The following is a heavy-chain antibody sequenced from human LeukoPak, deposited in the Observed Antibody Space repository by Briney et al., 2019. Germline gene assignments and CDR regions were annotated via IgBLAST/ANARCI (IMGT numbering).Heavy chain of an antibody. J-gene: IGHJ4*02. CDR3: ARALYGSGSYLDY. Sequence: SETLSLTCTVSGGSISSYYWSWIRQPPGKGLEWIGYIYYSGSTNYNPSLKSRVTISVDTSKNQFSLKLSSVTAADTAVYYCARALYGSGSYLDYWGQGILVTVSS. D-gene: IGHD3-10*01. V-gene: IGHV4-59*01. CDR2: IYYSGST. CDR1: GGSISSYY.